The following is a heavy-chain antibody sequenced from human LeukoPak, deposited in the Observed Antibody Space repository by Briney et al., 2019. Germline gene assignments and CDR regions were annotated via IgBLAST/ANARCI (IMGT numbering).Heavy chain of an antibody. V-gene: IGHV1-18*01. CDR3: ARGIAAAGTGNRWFDP. J-gene: IGHJ5*02. CDR2: ISAYNGNT. D-gene: IGHD6-13*01. CDR1: GYTCTSYG. Sequence: ASVTVSCKASGYTCTSYGISWVRQAPGQGLEWMGWISAYNGNTNYAQKLQGRVTMTTDTSTSTAYMELRSLRSDDTAVYYCARGIAAAGTGNRWFDPWGQGTLVTVSS.